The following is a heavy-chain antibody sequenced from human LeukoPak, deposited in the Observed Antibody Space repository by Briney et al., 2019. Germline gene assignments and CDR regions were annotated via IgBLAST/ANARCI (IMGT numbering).Heavy chain of an antibody. Sequence: GGSLRLSCAASGFTFSSYAMSWVRQAPGEGLEWESAISGSGGSTYYADSVKGRFTISRDNSKNTLYLQMNSLRAEDTAVYYCAKDYGLWFGEFNSDYWGQGTLVTVSS. CDR2: ISGSGGST. CDR3: AKDYGLWFGEFNSDY. V-gene: IGHV3-23*01. D-gene: IGHD3-10*01. J-gene: IGHJ4*02. CDR1: GFTFSSYA.